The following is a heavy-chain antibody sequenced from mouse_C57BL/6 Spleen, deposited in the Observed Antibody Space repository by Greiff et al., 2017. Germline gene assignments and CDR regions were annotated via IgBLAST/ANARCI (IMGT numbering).Heavy chain of an antibody. J-gene: IGHJ3*01. CDR3: ARTYSNYLAWFAY. CDR1: GFTFSDYY. Sequence: EVQVVESGGGLVQPGGSLKLSCAASGFTFSDYYMYWVRQTPEKRLEWVAYISNGGGSTYYPDTVKGRFTISRDNAKNTLYLQMSRLKSEDTAMYYCARTYSNYLAWFAYWGQGTLVTVSA. D-gene: IGHD2-5*01. CDR2: ISNGGGST. V-gene: IGHV5-12*01.